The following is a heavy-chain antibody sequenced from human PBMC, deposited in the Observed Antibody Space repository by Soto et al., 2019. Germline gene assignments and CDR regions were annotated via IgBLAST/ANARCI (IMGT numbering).Heavy chain of an antibody. D-gene: IGHD6-6*01. CDR1: GFTFSSYA. J-gene: IGHJ6*02. Sequence: GGSLRLSCAASGFTFSSYAMSWVRQAPGKGLEWVSAISGGGGSTYYADSVKGRFTISRDNSKNTLYLQMNSLRAEDTAVYYCASSIAAPHYYYYGMDVWGQGTTVTV. CDR2: ISGGGGST. V-gene: IGHV3-23*01. CDR3: ASSIAAPHYYYYGMDV.